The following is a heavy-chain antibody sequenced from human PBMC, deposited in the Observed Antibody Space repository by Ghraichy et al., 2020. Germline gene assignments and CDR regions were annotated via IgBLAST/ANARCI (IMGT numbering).Heavy chain of an antibody. CDR2: IRYDGSNK. CDR1: GFTFSSYG. D-gene: IGHD3-3*01. J-gene: IGHJ4*02. Sequence: GSLRLSCAASGFTFSSYGMHWVRQAPGKGLEWVAFIRYDGSNKYYADSVKGRFTISRDNSKNTLYLQMNSLRAEDTAVYYCAKDDDFWSGYYLDYWGQGTLVTVSS. CDR3: AKDDDFWSGYYLDY. V-gene: IGHV3-30*02.